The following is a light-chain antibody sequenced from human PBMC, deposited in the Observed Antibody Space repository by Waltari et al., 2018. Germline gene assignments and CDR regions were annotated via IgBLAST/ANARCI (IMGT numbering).Light chain of an antibody. CDR1: QTILYNSNNKNY. CDR3: QQFYTSPLT. V-gene: IGKV4-1*01. Sequence: VMTQTPDSLAVSLGERATINCKSSQTILYNSNNKNYLVWYQQKPGQPPKLLIYWASTRESGVPDRFNGSGSGTDFTLTISSLQAEDVALYYCQQFYTSPLTFGQGTKVEIK. CDR2: WAS. J-gene: IGKJ1*01.